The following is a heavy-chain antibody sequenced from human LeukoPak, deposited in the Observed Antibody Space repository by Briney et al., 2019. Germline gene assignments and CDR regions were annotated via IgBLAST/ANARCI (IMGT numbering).Heavy chain of an antibody. D-gene: IGHD6-13*01. CDR1: GFTFSSYA. J-gene: IGHJ4*02. CDR3: ATAQVYSSSWDDY. Sequence: GRSLRLSCAASGFTFSSYAMHWVRQAPGKGLEWVAVISYDGSNKYYADSVKGRFTISRDNSKNTLYLQMNTLRAEDTAVYYCATAQVYSSSWDDYWGQGTLVTVFS. V-gene: IGHV3-30-3*01. CDR2: ISYDGSNK.